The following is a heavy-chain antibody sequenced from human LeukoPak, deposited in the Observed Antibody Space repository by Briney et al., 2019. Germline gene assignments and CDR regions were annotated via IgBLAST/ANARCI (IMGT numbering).Heavy chain of an antibody. CDR3: ARDRSYYDSSGYPLY. J-gene: IGHJ4*02. V-gene: IGHV3-11*01. Sequence: GGSLRFSCAASGFTFSDYYMSWIRQAPGKGLEWVSYISSSGSTIYYADSVKGRFTISRDNAKNSLYLQMNSLRAEDTAVYYCARDRSYYDSSGYPLYWGQGTLVTVSS. CDR2: ISSSGSTI. D-gene: IGHD3-22*01. CDR1: GFTFSDYY.